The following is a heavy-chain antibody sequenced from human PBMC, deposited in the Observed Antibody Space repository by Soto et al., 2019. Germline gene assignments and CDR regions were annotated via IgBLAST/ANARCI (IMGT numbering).Heavy chain of an antibody. D-gene: IGHD4-17*01. V-gene: IGHV1-18*04. J-gene: IGHJ6*02. CDR1: GYTFTCYG. Sequence: ASVKVSCKASGYTFTCYGISWVRQAPGQGLEWMGWISAYNGNTNYAQKLQGRVTMTTDTSTSTAYMELRSLRSDDTAVYYCARLRVRYRDYYYGMDVWGQGTTVTVSS. CDR3: ARLRVRYRDYYYGMDV. CDR2: ISAYNGNT.